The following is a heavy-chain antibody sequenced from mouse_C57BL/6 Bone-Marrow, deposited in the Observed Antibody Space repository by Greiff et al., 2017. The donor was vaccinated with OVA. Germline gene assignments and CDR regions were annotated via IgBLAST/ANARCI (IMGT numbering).Heavy chain of an antibody. CDR2: ISSGSSTI. D-gene: IGHD2-2*01. J-gene: IGHJ2*01. CDR3: ARRVVTAGYFDY. CDR1: GFTFSDYG. Sequence: EVQLQQSGGGLVKPGGSLKLSCAASGFTFSDYGMHWVRQAPEKGLEWVAYISSGSSTIYYADTVKGRFTISRDNAKNTLFLQMTSLRSEDTAMYYCARRVVTAGYFDYWGQGTTLTVSS. V-gene: IGHV5-17*01.